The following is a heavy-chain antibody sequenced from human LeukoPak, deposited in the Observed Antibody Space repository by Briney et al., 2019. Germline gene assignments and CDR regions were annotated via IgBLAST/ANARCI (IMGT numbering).Heavy chain of an antibody. J-gene: IGHJ6*02. CDR3: AKAAVAGGNYYYYGMDV. CDR1: GFTFDDYA. Sequence: GGSLRLSCAASGFTFDDYAMHWVRQAPGKGLEWVSGISWNSGSIGYADSMKGRFTISRDNAKNSLYLQMDSLRAEDTALYYCAKAAVAGGNYYYYGMDVWGQGTTVTVSS. CDR2: ISWNSGSI. V-gene: IGHV3-9*01. D-gene: IGHD6-19*01.